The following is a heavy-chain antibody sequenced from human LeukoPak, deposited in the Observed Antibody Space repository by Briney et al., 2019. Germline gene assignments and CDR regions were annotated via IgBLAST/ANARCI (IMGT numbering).Heavy chain of an antibody. CDR2: INTDGSST. J-gene: IGHJ1*01. Sequence: GGSLRLSCAASGFTFSSYWMHWVCQAPGKGLVWVSRINTDGSSTSYADSVKGRFTISRDNAKNTLYLQMNSLRAEDTAVYYCATYSTRNAREFQSWGQGTLVTVSS. D-gene: IGHD4-11*01. V-gene: IGHV3-74*01. CDR3: ATYSTRNAREFQS. CDR1: GFTFSSYW.